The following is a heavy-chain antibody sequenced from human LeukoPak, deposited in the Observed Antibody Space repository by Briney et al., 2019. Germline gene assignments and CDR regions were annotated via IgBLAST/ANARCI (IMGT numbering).Heavy chain of an antibody. CDR1: GGSFSGYY. D-gene: IGHD6-13*01. J-gene: IGHJ6*02. CDR2: INHSGST. CDR3: ARIPGYSSSWYARGAYYYYGMDV. V-gene: IGHV4-34*01. Sequence: SETLSLTCAVYGGSFSGYYWSWIRQPPGKGLEWIGEINHSGSTNYNPSLKSRVTISVDTSKNQFSLKLSSVTAADTAVYYCARIPGYSSSWYARGAYYYYGMDVWGQGTTVTVSS.